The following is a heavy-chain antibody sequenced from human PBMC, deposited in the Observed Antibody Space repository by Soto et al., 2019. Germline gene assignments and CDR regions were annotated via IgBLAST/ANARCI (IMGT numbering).Heavy chain of an antibody. J-gene: IGHJ4*02. Sequence: GGSLRLSCAASGFTFSSYAMSWVRQAPGKGLEWVSAISGSGGSTYYADSVKGRFTISRDNSKNTLYLQMNSLRAEDTAVYYCAKENRGYCSGGSCYYYFDYWGQGTLVTVSS. V-gene: IGHV3-23*01. D-gene: IGHD2-15*01. CDR1: GFTFSSYA. CDR3: AKENRGYCSGGSCYYYFDY. CDR2: ISGSGGST.